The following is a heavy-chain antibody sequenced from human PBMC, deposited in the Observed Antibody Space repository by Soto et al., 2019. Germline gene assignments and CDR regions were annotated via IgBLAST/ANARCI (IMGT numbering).Heavy chain of an antibody. CDR2: TSAYNGNT. Sequence: QVQLVQSGAEVKKPGASVKVSCKASGYTFTSYGISWVRQAPGQGLSWIGWTSAYNGNTKYAQKLQGRVTMTTDTSTSTADMELRSLRSDDTAVYYCARDPNYFDYWGQGPLVTASP. V-gene: IGHV1-18*01. CDR3: ARDPNYFDY. J-gene: IGHJ4*02. CDR1: GYTFTSYG.